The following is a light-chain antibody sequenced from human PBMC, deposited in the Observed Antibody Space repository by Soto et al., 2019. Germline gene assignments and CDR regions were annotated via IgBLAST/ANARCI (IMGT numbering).Light chain of an antibody. CDR3: QQYGGSPLI. CDR2: GAS. V-gene: IGKV3-20*01. CDR1: QSVSSNY. J-gene: IGKJ4*01. Sequence: IVLTQSPGTLSSSPGERNTLSCRASQSVSSNYVAWYQQKPGQAPRLLIYGASSRATGIPDRFSGSGSGTDFTLPISRLESEDFAVDYCQQYGGSPLIFGGGTKVEIK.